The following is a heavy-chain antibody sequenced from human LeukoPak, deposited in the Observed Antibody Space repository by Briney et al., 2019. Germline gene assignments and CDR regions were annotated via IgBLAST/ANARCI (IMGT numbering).Heavy chain of an antibody. V-gene: IGHV4-4*07. CDR1: GGSISSYY. D-gene: IGHD3-16*01. CDR2: IYTSGST. Sequence: PSETLSLTCTVSGGSISSYYWSWIRQPAGKGLEWIGRIYTSGSTNYHPSLKSRVTMSVDTSKNQFSLKLSSVTAADTAVYYCARDQFGIYIVDYYYMDVWGKGTTVTVSS. J-gene: IGHJ6*03. CDR3: ARDQFGIYIVDYYYMDV.